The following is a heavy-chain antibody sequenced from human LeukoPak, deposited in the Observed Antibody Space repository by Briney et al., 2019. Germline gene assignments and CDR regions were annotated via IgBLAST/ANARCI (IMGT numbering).Heavy chain of an antibody. CDR1: GGTFSSYA. V-gene: IGHV1-69*04. Sequence: APVKVSCKASGGTFSSYAISWVRQAPGQGLEWMGRIIPILGIANYAQKFQGRVTITADKSTSAAYMELSSLRSEDTAVYYCARAFGYFHWSAPHLNRFDPWGQGTLVTVSS. CDR3: ARAFGYFHWSAPHLNRFDP. CDR2: IIPILGIA. J-gene: IGHJ5*02. D-gene: IGHD3-9*01.